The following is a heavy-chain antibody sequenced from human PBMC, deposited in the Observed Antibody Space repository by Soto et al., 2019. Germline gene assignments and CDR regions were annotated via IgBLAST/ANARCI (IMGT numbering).Heavy chain of an antibody. CDR1: GFTFSSYS. D-gene: IGHD2-2*01. V-gene: IGHV3-21*01. CDR2: IRSSSSYI. Sequence: EVQLVESGGGLVKPGGSLRLSCAASGFTFSSYSMNWVRQAPGKGLEWVSCIRSSSSYIYYADSVKGRFTISRDNAKNSLYLQMNSLRAEDTAVYYCARGAYCSSTSCYPRNYYYMDVWGKGTTVTVSS. CDR3: ARGAYCSSTSCYPRNYYYMDV. J-gene: IGHJ6*03.